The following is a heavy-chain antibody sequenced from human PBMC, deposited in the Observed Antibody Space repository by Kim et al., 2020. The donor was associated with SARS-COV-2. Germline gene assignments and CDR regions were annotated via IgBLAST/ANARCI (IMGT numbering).Heavy chain of an antibody. V-gene: IGHV3-30*18. D-gene: IGHD4-17*01. Sequence: GGSLRLSCAASGFTFSSYGMHWVRQAPGKGLEWVAVISYDGSNKYYADSVKGRFTISRDNSKNTLYLQMNSLRAEDTAVYYCAKGTVTHYGAFDPWGQGT. J-gene: IGHJ5*02. CDR3: AKGTVTHYGAFDP. CDR2: ISYDGSNK. CDR1: GFTFSSYG.